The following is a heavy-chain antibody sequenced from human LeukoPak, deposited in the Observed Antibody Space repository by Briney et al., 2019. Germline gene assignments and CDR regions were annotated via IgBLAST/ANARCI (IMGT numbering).Heavy chain of an antibody. CDR3: ARLTNTVTSFDY. CDR2: INPNSGGT. V-gene: IGHV1-2*02. Sequence: GASVKVSCKASGYTFTGYYMHWVRQAPGQGLEWMGWINPNSGGTNYAQKFQGRVTMTRDTSISTAYMEMSRLRSDDTAVYYCARLTNTVTSFDYWGQGTLVTVSS. CDR1: GYTFTGYY. D-gene: IGHD4-17*01. J-gene: IGHJ4*02.